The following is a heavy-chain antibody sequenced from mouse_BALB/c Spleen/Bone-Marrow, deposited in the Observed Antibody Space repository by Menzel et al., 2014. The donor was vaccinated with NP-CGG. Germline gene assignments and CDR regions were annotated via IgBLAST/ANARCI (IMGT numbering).Heavy chain of an antibody. J-gene: IGHJ2*01. CDR1: GYTFSSYW. Sequence: VMLVESGAEPMKPGASVKISCKATGYTFSSYWIDRVKQRPGHGLEWMGEILPGSGSTNYNEKFKGKATFTADTSSNTAYMQLSSLTSEDSAVYYCARSTGTWDYWGQGTTLTVSS. CDR2: ILPGSGST. V-gene: IGHV1-9*01. D-gene: IGHD4-1*02. CDR3: ARSTGTWDY.